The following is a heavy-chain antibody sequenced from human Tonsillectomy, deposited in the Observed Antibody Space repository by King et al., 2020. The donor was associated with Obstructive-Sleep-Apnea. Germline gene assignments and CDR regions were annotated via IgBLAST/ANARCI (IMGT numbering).Heavy chain of an antibody. J-gene: IGHJ4*02. CDR1: AGSISSSNYY. Sequence: QLQESGPGLLKPSETLSLTCNVSAGSISSSNYYWAWICQLPGKGLEWIGSIYDSGGTYYNPALKRRVTISVDTSKNLFSLNLRSVTATDTAIYFCARLPWLVVADDYWGQGTLVTVSS. V-gene: IGHV4-39*01. D-gene: IGHD2-15*01. CDR2: IYDSGGT. CDR3: ARLPWLVVADDY.